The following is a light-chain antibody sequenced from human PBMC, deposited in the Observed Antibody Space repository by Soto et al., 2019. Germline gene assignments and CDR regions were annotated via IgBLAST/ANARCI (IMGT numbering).Light chain of an antibody. CDR2: GAS. CDR3: QQYGSSGT. Sequence: ENVLTQSPCTLSLSPGERATLXXRASQSVSNNYLAWYQQKPGQAPXVLIYGASNRATGIPDRFSGSGSGTDFTLTISRLEPEDFAVYYCQQYGSSGTFGQGTKVDIK. J-gene: IGKJ1*01. CDR1: QSVSNNY. V-gene: IGKV3-20*01.